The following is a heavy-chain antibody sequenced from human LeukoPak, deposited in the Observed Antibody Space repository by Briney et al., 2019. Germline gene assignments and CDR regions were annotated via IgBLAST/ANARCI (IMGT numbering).Heavy chain of an antibody. J-gene: IGHJ4*02. CDR2: MYHSGSP. D-gene: IGHD3-3*01. V-gene: IGHV4-38-2*02. CDR3: ASRTDFWSGYYVFDY. Sequence: PSETLSLTCTVSGYSISSGYFWGWIRQPPGKGLEWIGNMYHSGSPFYNPSLKSRVSISVDTSKNQFSLKLSSVTAADTAVYYCASRTDFWSGYYVFDYWGQGTLVTVSS. CDR1: GYSISSGYF.